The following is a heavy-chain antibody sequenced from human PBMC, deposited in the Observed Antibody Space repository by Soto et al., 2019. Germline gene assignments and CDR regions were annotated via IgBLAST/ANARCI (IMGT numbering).Heavy chain of an antibody. CDR1: GFTFDDYA. CDR3: AKDFTSSWFYFDY. J-gene: IGHJ4*02. V-gene: IGHV3-9*01. CDR2: ISWNSGSI. Sequence: EVQLVESGGGLVQPGRSLRLSCAASGFTFDDYAMHWVRQAPGKGLEWVSGISWNSGSIGYVDSVKGRFTISRDNAKNSLYLQMNSLRAEDTGLYYCAKDFTSSWFYFDYWGQGTLVTVSS. D-gene: IGHD6-13*01.